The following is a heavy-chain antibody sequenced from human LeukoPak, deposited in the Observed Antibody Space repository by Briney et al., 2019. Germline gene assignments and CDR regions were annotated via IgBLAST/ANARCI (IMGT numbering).Heavy chain of an antibody. CDR3: AREGADSYGQGAKNYYYYMDV. D-gene: IGHD5-18*01. CDR1: GFTFSSYW. Sequence: GGSLRLSCAASGFTFSSYWMSWVRQAPGKGLEWVANIKQDGSGKYYVDSVKGRFTISRDNAKNSLYLQMNSLRAEDTAVYYCAREGADSYGQGAKNYYYYMDVWGKGTTVTVSS. CDR2: IKQDGSGK. V-gene: IGHV3-7*01. J-gene: IGHJ6*03.